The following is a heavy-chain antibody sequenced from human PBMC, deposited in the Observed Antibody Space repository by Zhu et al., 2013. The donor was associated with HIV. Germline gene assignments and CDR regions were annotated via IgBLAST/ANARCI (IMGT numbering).Heavy chain of an antibody. V-gene: IGHV1-69*01. CDR2: IIFAFNVA. CDR1: GVTFRHYA. Sequence: QVQLVQSGTEVKKPGSSVKLSCRASGVTFRHYAIHWVRQAPRHGLEWVGGIIFAFNVANSAETFQGRVALTADVSTSTASLTLSSLTLADTALYYCVLRPKSLFLRRLTLPFNYWGLGTLVTVAS. CDR3: VLRPKSLFLRRLTLPFNY. D-gene: IGHD6-6*01. J-gene: IGHJ4*02.